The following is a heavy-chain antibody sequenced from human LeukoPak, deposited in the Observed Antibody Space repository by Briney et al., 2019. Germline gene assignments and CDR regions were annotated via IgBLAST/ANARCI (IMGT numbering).Heavy chain of an antibody. CDR2: ISYDGSNK. Sequence: GGSLRLSCAASGFTFSSYAMHWVRQAPGKGLEWVAAISYDGSNKYYADSVKGRFTISRDNSKNTLYLQMNSLRAEDTAVYYCARDKMVRGVINEYYFDYWGQGTLVTVSS. V-gene: IGHV3-30-3*01. CDR1: GFTFSSYA. J-gene: IGHJ4*02. D-gene: IGHD3-10*01. CDR3: ARDKMVRGVINEYYFDY.